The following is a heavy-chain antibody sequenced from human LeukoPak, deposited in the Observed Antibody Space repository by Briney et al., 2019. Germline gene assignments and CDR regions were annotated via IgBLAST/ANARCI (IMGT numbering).Heavy chain of an antibody. J-gene: IGHJ6*03. V-gene: IGHV3-20*04. D-gene: IGHD3-3*01. CDR3: ARLRFTIFGVVRYYMDV. CDR2: ISWSGGRT. CDR1: GFTFSSYG. Sequence: PGGSLRLSCAASGFTFSSYGMSWARQAPGKGLEWVSGISWSGGRTGYADSVKGRFTISRDNAKNSLYLQMNSLRAEDTALYYCARLRFTIFGVVRYYMDVWGKGTTVTVSS.